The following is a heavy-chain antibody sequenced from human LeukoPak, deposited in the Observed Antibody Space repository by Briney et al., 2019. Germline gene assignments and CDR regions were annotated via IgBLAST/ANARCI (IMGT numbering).Heavy chain of an antibody. J-gene: IGHJ4*02. D-gene: IGHD3-3*01. CDR3: ARSRFLAVTSHFDY. CDR2: ISAYNGNT. Sequence: ASVTVSCKASGYTFTSYGISWVRQAPGQGLEWMGWISAYNGNTNYAQKLQGRVTMTTDTSTSTAYMELRSLRSDDTAVYYCARSRFLAVTSHFDYWGQGTLVTVSS. V-gene: IGHV1-18*01. CDR1: GYTFTSYG.